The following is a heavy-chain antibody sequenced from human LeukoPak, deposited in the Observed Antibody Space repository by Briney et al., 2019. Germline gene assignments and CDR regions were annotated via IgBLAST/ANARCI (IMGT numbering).Heavy chain of an antibody. J-gene: IGHJ1*01. CDR3: ARERGDGSFQH. CDR1: GFTFSSYS. D-gene: IGHD2-21*02. Sequence: GGSLRLSCAASGFTFSSYSMSWVRQAPGKGLEWVSSISSSSSYIYYADSVKGRFTIPRDNAKSSLYLQMNSVSAGDRALFYCARERGDGSFQHWGQGTLVTVSS. V-gene: IGHV3-21*04. CDR2: ISSSSSYI.